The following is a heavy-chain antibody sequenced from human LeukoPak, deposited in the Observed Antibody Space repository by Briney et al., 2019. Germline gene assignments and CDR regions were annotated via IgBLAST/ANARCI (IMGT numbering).Heavy chain of an antibody. Sequence: GGSLRLSCAASGFTSSSYSMNWVRQAPGQGLEWVSSISSSSSYIYYADSVKGRFTISRDNAKNSLYLQMNSLRAEDTAVYYCARDRRAYVATIDYWGQGTLVTVSS. CDR3: ARDRRAYVATIDY. V-gene: IGHV3-21*01. J-gene: IGHJ4*02. CDR2: ISSSSSYI. CDR1: GFTSSSYS. D-gene: IGHD5-24*01.